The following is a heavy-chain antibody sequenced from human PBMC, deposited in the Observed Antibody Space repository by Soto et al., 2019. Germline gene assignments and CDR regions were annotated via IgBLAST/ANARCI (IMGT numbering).Heavy chain of an antibody. CDR3: VRGFNSFDI. Sequence: VQLVESGGGLVQPGGSLRLSCAASGFTLGDYYMDWVRQAPGEGLEWVGRSRSKARGYTTEYAASVTGRFTVSRDESKNSFYLQMNSLKSEDTALYYCVRGFNSFDIWGQGTLLTVSS. CDR1: GFTLGDYY. CDR2: SRSKARGYTT. J-gene: IGHJ3*02. V-gene: IGHV3-72*01.